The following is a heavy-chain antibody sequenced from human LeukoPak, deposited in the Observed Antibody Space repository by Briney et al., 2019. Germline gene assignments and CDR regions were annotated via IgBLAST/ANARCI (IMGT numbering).Heavy chain of an antibody. D-gene: IGHD3-10*01. V-gene: IGHV1-3*01. J-gene: IGHJ6*03. CDR1: GYTFTSYA. CDR2: INAGNGNT. Sequence: ASVKVSCKASGYTFTSYAMHWVRQAPGQRLEWMGWINAGNGNTNYAQKLQGRVTMTTDTSTSTAYMELRSLRSDDTAVYYCARVKFTMVRGVIPPVIYYMDVWGKGTTVTISS. CDR3: ARVKFTMVRGVIPPVIYYMDV.